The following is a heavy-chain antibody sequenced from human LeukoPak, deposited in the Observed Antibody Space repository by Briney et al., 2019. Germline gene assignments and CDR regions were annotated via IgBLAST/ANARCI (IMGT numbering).Heavy chain of an antibody. D-gene: IGHD3-3*01. Sequence: ASVKVSCKASGGTFSSYAISWVRQAPGQGLEWMGGIIPIFGAANYAQKFQGRVTITADESTSTAYMELSSLRSEDTAVYYCARSALRFLGSWGQGTLVTVSS. CDR2: IIPIFGAA. CDR3: ARSALRFLGS. V-gene: IGHV1-69*01. CDR1: GGTFSSYA. J-gene: IGHJ4*02.